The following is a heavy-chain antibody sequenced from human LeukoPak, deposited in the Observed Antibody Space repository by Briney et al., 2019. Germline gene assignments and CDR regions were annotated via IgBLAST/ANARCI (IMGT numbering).Heavy chain of an antibody. CDR1: GFTFSSYN. CDR3: ARRHLDSAGWTIDH. J-gene: IGHJ4*02. V-gene: IGHV3-48*01. D-gene: IGHD3-9*01. Sequence: GGSLRLSCAASGFTFSSYNLNWVRQAPGKGLEWVSYISGSSNTIYYADSVKGRFTISRDNAKNSLYLQMNSLRAEDTAVYYCARRHLDSAGWTIDHWGQGTLVTVSS. CDR2: ISGSSNTI.